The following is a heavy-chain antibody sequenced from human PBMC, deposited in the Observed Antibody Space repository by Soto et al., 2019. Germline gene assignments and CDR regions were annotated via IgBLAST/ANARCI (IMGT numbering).Heavy chain of an antibody. CDR2: ISDYNGNT. CDR1: GYTFTSYG. Sequence: QVQLVQSGAEVKKPGASVKVSCKASGYTFTSYGISWVRQAPGQGLEWMGWISDYNGNTNYAQKLQGRVTMTTDTSTSTAYMELKSLRSADTAVYYCAGGLTILRYFDSDFDYWGQGTLVTVSS. CDR3: AGGLTILRYFDSDFDY. J-gene: IGHJ4*02. V-gene: IGHV1-18*01. D-gene: IGHD3-9*01.